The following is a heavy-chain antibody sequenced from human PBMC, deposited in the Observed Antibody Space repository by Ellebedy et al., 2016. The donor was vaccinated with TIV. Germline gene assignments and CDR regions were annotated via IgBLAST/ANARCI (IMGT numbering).Heavy chain of an antibody. CDR3: ASHTPIYYYGSGSYFPAYYYYGMDV. J-gene: IGHJ6*02. CDR2: INPSGGST. Sequence: AASVKVSCKASGYTFTSYYMHWVRQAPGQGLEWMGIINPSGGSTSYAQKFQGRVTMTRDTSTSTVYMELSSLRSEDTAVYYCASHTPIYYYGSGSYFPAYYYYGMDVWGQGTTVTVSS. D-gene: IGHD3-10*01. V-gene: IGHV1-46*01. CDR1: GYTFTSYY.